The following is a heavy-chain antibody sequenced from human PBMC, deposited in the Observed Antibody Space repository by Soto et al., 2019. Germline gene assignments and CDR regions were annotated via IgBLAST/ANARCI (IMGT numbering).Heavy chain of an antibody. CDR1: GGSISVYY. D-gene: IGHD3-3*01. CDR3: ARGGWRHIDY. J-gene: IGHJ4*02. Sequence: TSETLSLTCTVSGGSISVYYWSWIRQPPGKGLEWIGYIYYSGSTNYNPSLKSRVTISVDTSKNQFSLKLSSVTAADTAVYYCARGGWRHIDYWGQGTLVTVSS. CDR2: IYYSGST. V-gene: IGHV4-59*08.